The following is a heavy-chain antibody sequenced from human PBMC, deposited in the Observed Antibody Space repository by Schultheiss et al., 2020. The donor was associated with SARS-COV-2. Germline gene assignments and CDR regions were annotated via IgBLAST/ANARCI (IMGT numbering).Heavy chain of an antibody. CDR1: GFTFSNAW. Sequence: GGSLRLSCAASGFTFSNAWMSWVRQAPGKGLEWVAIIKRDGSEKYYVDSVEGRFTISRDNARDSLFLQMNSLRAEDTAVYYCAKDSAVWVVAAIRDWGQGNLVTVAS. CDR3: AKDSAVWVVAAIRD. CDR2: IKRDGSEK. D-gene: IGHD2-21*02. J-gene: IGHJ4*02. V-gene: IGHV3-7*01.